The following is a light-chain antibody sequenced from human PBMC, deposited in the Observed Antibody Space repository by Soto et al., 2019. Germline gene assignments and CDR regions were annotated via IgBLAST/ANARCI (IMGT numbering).Light chain of an antibody. J-gene: IGKJ1*01. CDR2: GTS. V-gene: IGKV1-39*01. CDR3: QQSYSSLWT. CDR1: QSISNS. Sequence: DIQLTQSPSSLSASVGDRVTISCRASQSISNSLNWYQKKPGKAPNLLIYGTSGLHSGVPSRFSGSGSWTDFTLTISSLQRGDFATYYCQQSYSSLWTFGQGTKVEI.